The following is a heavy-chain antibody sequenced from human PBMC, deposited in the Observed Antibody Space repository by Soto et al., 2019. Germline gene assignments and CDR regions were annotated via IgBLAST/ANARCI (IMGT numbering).Heavy chain of an antibody. CDR1: GFTVSSNY. Sequence: PGGSLRLSCAASGFTVSSNYMSWVRQAPGKGLEWVSVIYSGGSTYYADSVKGRFTISRDNSKNTLYLQMNSLRAEDTAVYYCAREEMATITRYFDLWGRGTLVTVSS. V-gene: IGHV3-53*01. J-gene: IGHJ2*01. CDR3: AREEMATITRYFDL. D-gene: IGHD5-12*01. CDR2: IYSGGST.